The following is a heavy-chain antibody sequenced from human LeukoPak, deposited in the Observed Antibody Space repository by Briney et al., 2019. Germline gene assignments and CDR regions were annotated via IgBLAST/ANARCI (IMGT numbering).Heavy chain of an antibody. Sequence: PGASLRLSCAASGFTFSRYAMSWVRQGPGKGLEWVSAISVSGDNTYYADSVKGRFTVSRDNSKNTLYLQMNSLRAEDPALYYCARGGGMDVWGQGTTVAVSS. CDR2: ISVSGDNT. V-gene: IGHV3-23*01. J-gene: IGHJ6*02. CDR3: ARGGGMDV. CDR1: GFTFSRYA.